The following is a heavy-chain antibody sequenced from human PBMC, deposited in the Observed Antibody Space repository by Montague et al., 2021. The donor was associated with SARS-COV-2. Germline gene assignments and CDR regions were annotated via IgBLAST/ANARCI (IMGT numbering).Heavy chain of an antibody. J-gene: IGHJ5*02. CDR3: AGHTRSGVIGNYLDP. CDR2: IFHTGGT. V-gene: IGHV4-4*02. D-gene: IGHD2-21*01. CDR1: NGSISSNEW. Sequence: SETLSLTCVVSNGSISSNEWWSWVRQAPGKGLEWIGEIFHTGGTNYNPSLKNRVTVSVDTSGSQFYLRLHSVTATDTAVYYCAGHTRSGVIGNYLDPWGQGTLVTVSS.